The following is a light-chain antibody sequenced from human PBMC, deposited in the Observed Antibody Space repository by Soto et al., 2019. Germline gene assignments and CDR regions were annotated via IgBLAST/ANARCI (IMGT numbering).Light chain of an antibody. CDR1: SSDVGSYNP. Sequence: QSVLTQPASVSGSPGQSITISCTGTSSDVGSYNPVPWYQHHPGKAPKLMIYEVSKRPSGVSNRFSGSKSGNTASLTISGLQAEDEADYYCCSYAGSSTFPYVFGTGTKVTVL. CDR3: CSYAGSSTFPYV. CDR2: EVS. V-gene: IGLV2-23*02. J-gene: IGLJ1*01.